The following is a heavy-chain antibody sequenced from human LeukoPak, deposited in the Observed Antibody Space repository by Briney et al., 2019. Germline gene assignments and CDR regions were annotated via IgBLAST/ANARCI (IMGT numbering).Heavy chain of an antibody. D-gene: IGHD3-3*01. Sequence: ASVKVSCKASGYTFTSYHMHWVRQAPGQGLEWMGIINPSGGTTNYAQKFRGRVTMTRDMSTSTVYMELSSLRSEDTAVYYCARDSEAGVLRFLEWLSYRGWFDPWGQGTLVTVSS. CDR3: ARDSEAGVLRFLEWLSYRGWFDP. V-gene: IGHV1-46*01. CDR2: INPSGGTT. CDR1: GYTFTSYH. J-gene: IGHJ5*02.